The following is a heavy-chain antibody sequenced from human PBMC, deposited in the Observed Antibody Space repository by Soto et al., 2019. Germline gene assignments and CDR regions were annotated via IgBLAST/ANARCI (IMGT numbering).Heavy chain of an antibody. CDR1: GFTFSSYG. J-gene: IGHJ4*02. V-gene: IGHV3-33*01. D-gene: IGHD3-9*01. CDR3: ARAAYDILTGYPPHVDY. Sequence: QVQLVESGGGVVQPGRSLRLSCAASGFTFSSYGMHWVRQAPGKGLEWVAVIWYDGSNKYYADSVKGRFTISRDNSKNTLYLKMNSLRAEDTAVYYCARAAYDILTGYPPHVDYWGQGTLVTVSS. CDR2: IWYDGSNK.